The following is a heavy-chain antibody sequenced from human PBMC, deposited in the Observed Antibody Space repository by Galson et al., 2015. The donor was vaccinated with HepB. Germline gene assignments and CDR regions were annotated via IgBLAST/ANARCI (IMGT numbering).Heavy chain of an antibody. CDR3: ARSAVTAFLYRVTIDY. D-gene: IGHD2-21*02. J-gene: IGHJ4*02. CDR1: GGSISSTSYY. CDR2: INDSEGT. Sequence: SETLSLTCAVSGGSISSTSYYWGWIRQPPGKGLEWIGYINDSEGTHYNPSLKSRVTMSVDTSKNQLSLKLSSVTAADTAVYYCARSAVTAFLYRVTIDYWGQGTLVTVSS. V-gene: IGHV4-39*01.